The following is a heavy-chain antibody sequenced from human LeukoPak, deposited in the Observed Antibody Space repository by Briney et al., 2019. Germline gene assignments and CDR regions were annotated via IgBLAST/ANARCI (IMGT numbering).Heavy chain of an antibody. V-gene: IGHV1-69*05. CDR3: ARELEGDYYYYYYMDV. CDR2: IIPIFGTA. Sequence: GASVKVSCKASGGTFSSYAISWVRQAPGQGLEWMGRIIPIFGTANYAQKFQGRVTITTDESTSTAYVELSSLRSEDTAVYYCARELEGDYYYYYYMDVWGKGTTVTVSS. D-gene: IGHD1-1*01. CDR1: GGTFSSYA. J-gene: IGHJ6*03.